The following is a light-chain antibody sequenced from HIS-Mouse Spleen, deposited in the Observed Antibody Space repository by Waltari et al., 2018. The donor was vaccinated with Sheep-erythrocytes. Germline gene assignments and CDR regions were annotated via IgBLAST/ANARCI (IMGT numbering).Light chain of an antibody. V-gene: IGLV2-11*01. J-gene: IGLJ1*01. CDR3: CSYAGSYNHV. Sequence: QSALTQPRSVSGSPGQSVTISCTGTSSDVGCYHYVSWYQQHPDKAPKLMIYDVSKRPSGVPDRFSGSKSGNTASLTISGLQAEDEADYYCCSYAGSYNHVFATGTKVTVL. CDR2: DVS. CDR1: SSDVGCYHY.